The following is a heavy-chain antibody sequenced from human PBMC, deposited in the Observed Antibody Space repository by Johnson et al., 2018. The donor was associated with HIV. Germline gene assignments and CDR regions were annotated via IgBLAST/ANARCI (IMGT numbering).Heavy chain of an antibody. CDR3: ARGRAPQRASIPYYYDSSGRLI. CDR1: GFTFDDYG. Sequence: VQLVESGGGLVQPGGSLRLSCAASGFTFDDYGMSWVRQAPGKGLEWVSGISWNSGSIGYADSVKGRFTISRANAKNSLYLQMNSLRAEDTAVYYCARGRAPQRASIPYYYDSSGRLIWGQGTMVTVSS. V-gene: IGHV3-9*01. CDR2: ISWNSGSI. D-gene: IGHD3-22*01. J-gene: IGHJ3*02.